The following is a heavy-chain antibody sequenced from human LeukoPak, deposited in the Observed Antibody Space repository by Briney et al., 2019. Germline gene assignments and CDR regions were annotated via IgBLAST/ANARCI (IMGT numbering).Heavy chain of an antibody. Sequence: SGPALAKPTQTLTLTCTFSGFSLSTSGMCVSWIRQPPGKALEWLARIDWDGDKWYSTSLKTRLTISKDTSKNQVVLTMTNMDPVDTATYYCARKGSAWNYFDYWGQGALVTVSS. D-gene: IGHD6-19*01. CDR1: GFSLSTSGMC. J-gene: IGHJ4*02. V-gene: IGHV2-70*11. CDR2: IDWDGDK. CDR3: ARKGSAWNYFDY.